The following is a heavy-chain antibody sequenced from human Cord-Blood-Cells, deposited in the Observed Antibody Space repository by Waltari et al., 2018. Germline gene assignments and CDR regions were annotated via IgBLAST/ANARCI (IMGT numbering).Heavy chain of an antibody. D-gene: IGHD1-26*01. J-gene: IGHJ4*02. V-gene: IGHV3-23*01. Sequence: EVQLLESGGGLVQPGWSLRLSCAASGFTFSSYAVSWVRQAPGKGLEWVSAISGSGGSTYYADSVKGRFTISRDNSKNTLYLQMNSLRAEDTAVYYCAKDRSGSYPHDYWGQGTLVTVSS. CDR2: ISGSGGST. CDR3: AKDRSGSYPHDY. CDR1: GFTFSSYA.